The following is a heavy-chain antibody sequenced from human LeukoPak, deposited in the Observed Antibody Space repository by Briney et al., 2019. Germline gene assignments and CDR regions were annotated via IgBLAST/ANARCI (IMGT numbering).Heavy chain of an antibody. D-gene: IGHD2-2*01. Sequence: ASVKVSCKASGYTFTSYYMHWVRQAPGRGIDWMGIINPSGGSTSYAQKFQGRVTMTRDTSTSTVYMELSSLRSEDTAVYYCARGEQYQLLPDYWGQGTLVTVSS. CDR1: GYTFTSYY. V-gene: IGHV1-46*01. J-gene: IGHJ4*02. CDR2: INPSGGST. CDR3: ARGEQYQLLPDY.